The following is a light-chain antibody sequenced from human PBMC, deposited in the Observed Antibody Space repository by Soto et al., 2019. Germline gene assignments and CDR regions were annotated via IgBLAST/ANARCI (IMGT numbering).Light chain of an antibody. CDR1: SSNIGSNT. CDR2: SNN. J-gene: IGLJ2*01. Sequence: QSVLTQPPSASGTPVQSVTISCSGSSSNIGSNTVNCYQQLPGTAPKLLIHSNNNRPPGVPARLSGCKSGTSASQASSGLQSEDDDDYYCAASEASLNGLVFGGGTKLTVL. V-gene: IGLV1-44*01. CDR3: AASEASLNGLV.